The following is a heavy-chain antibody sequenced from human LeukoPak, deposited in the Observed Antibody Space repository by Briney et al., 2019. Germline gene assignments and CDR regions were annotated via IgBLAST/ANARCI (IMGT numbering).Heavy chain of an antibody. D-gene: IGHD3-9*01. CDR1: GYTFTSYG. CDR3: AKGGYDILTGYDSPSDY. CDR2: VSAYNGNT. V-gene: IGHV1-18*04. J-gene: IGHJ4*02. Sequence: GASVKVSCKASGYTFTSYGISWGRQAPGQGLEWMGWVSAYNGNTNDAQKLQRRVNMTTDTSTSTAYMELRSLRSDDTAVYYCAKGGYDILTGYDSPSDYWGQGTLVTVSS.